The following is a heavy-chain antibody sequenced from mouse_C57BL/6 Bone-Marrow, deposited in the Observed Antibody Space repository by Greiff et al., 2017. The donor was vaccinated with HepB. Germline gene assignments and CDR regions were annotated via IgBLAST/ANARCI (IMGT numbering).Heavy chain of an antibody. CDR1: GYTFTDYY. D-gene: IGHD2-3*01. CDR3: ASFDGYWFAY. CDR2: INPNNGGT. V-gene: IGHV1-18*01. J-gene: IGHJ3*01. Sequence: EVQRVESGPELVKPGASVKIPCKASGYTFTDYYMDWVKQSHGKSLEWIGDINPNNGGTIYNQKFKGKATLTVDKSSSTAYMELRSMTSEDTAVYYCASFDGYWFAYWGQGTLVTVSA.